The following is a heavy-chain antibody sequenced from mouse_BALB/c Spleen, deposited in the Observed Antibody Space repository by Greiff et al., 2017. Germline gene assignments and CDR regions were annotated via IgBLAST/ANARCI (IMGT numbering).Heavy chain of an antibody. CDR1: GFTFSSYA. CDR2: ISSGGST. J-gene: IGHJ4*01. V-gene: IGHV5-6-5*01. Sequence: DVKLVESGGGLVKPGGSLKLSCAASGFTFSSYAMSWVRQTPEKRLEWVASISSGGSTYYPDSVKGRFTISRDNARNILYLQMSSLRSEDTAMYYCARETYSYAMDYWGQGTSVTVSS. D-gene: IGHD2-10*01. CDR3: ARETYSYAMDY.